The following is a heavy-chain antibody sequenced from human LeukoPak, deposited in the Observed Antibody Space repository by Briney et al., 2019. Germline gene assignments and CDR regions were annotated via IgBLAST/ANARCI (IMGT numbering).Heavy chain of an antibody. J-gene: IGHJ5*02. CDR2: IYYSGST. D-gene: IGHD2-15*01. CDR1: GGSISSYY. V-gene: IGHV4-59*01. Sequence: PSETLSLTCTVSGGSISSYYWSWIRQPPGKGLEWIGYIYYSGSTNYNPSLTSRVTISVDTSKNQFSLKLSSVTAADTAVYYCAASEEGYCSGGSCYNWFDPWGQGTLVTVSS. CDR3: AASEEGYCSGGSCYNWFDP.